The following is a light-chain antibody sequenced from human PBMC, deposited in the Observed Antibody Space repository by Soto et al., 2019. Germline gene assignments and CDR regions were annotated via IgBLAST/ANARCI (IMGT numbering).Light chain of an antibody. CDR3: QQYGSSPT. CDR1: QSVSSSY. J-gene: IGKJ1*01. CDR2: GAS. V-gene: IGKV3-20*01. Sequence: EIVLTQSPGTLSLSPGERATLSCRASQSVSSSYLAWYQQKPGQAPRLLIYGASSRATGIPDRFSGSGSGTDFTLTSSRLEPEHFTVYYCQQYGSSPTFGQGTKVEIK.